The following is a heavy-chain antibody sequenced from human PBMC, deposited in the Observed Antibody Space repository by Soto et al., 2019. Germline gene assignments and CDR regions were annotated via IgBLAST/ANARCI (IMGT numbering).Heavy chain of an antibody. CDR1: GYTFTSNG. V-gene: IGHV1-18*01. CDR2: ISADTGNT. J-gene: IGHJ3*02. CDR3: ARVRAHGLDI. Sequence: ASVKVSCKASGYTFTSNGISWVRQAPGQGLEWMGWISADTGNTNYVQKVQGRVTMTRDTSTSTVYMELRSLRSEGTAVYFCARVRAHGLDIWGQGTMVTVSS.